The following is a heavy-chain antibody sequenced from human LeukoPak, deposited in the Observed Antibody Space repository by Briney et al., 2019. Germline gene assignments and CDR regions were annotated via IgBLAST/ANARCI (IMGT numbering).Heavy chain of an antibody. Sequence: GASVKASCKASGYTFTSYDINWVRQATGQGLEWMGWMNPNSGNTGYAQKFQGRVTMTRNTSISTAYMELSSLRSEDTAVYYCARVPQVLPAAIRWDYYYYYMDVWGKGTTVTVSS. CDR2: MNPNSGNT. CDR1: GYTFTSYD. J-gene: IGHJ6*03. CDR3: ARVPQVLPAAIRWDYYYYYMDV. V-gene: IGHV1-8*01. D-gene: IGHD2-2*02.